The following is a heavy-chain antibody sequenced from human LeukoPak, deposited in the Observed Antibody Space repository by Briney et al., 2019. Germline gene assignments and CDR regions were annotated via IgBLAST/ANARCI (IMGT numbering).Heavy chain of an antibody. D-gene: IGHD3-10*01. CDR2: IWYDGSNK. V-gene: IGHV3-33*01. J-gene: IGHJ4*02. CDR3: ARDREGIIGEFDY. CDR1: GFTFSSYG. Sequence: GGSLRLSCAASGFTFSSYGMHWVRQAPGKGLEWVAVIWYDGSNKYYADSVKGRFTIPRDNSKNTLYLQMNSLRAEDTAVYYCARDREGIIGEFDYWGQGTLVTVSS.